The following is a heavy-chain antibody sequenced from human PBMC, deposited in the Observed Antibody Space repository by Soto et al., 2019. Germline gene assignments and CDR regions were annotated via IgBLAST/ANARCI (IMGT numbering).Heavy chain of an antibody. CDR3: ARGGLLPDY. V-gene: IGHV4-59*12. J-gene: IGHJ4*02. Sequence: PSETLYLTCTVSGGSINNYYWSWIRQPPGKGLEWIGYIYDSGSTNYNPSLKSRVTMSVDRSKNQFSLKLSSVTAADTAVYYCARGGLLPDYWGQGTLVTVSS. D-gene: IGHD6-19*01. CDR1: GGSINNYY. CDR2: IYDSGST.